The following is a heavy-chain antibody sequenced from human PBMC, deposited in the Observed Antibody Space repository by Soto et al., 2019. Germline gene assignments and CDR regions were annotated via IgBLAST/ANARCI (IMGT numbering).Heavy chain of an antibody. CDR1: GFTFNNYA. J-gene: IGHJ6*02. CDR2: ISVSGGTT. CDR3: AKDRESSSWYGYYYGMDV. Sequence: GGSLRLSCAASGFTFNNYALTWVRQAPGKGLEWVSTISVSGGTTHYSDSVKGRFTISRDNSKKTVYLQMNSLRAEDTAVYYCAKDRESSSWYGYYYGMDVWGQGTTVTVSS. D-gene: IGHD6-13*01. V-gene: IGHV3-23*01.